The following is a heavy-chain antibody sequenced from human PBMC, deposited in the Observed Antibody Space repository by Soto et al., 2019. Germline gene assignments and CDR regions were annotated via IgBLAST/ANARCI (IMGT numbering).Heavy chain of an antibody. Sequence: QVQLVQPGAEVKKPGSSVKVSCKASGGTFSSYAISWVRQAPGQGLEWMGGIIPIFGTANYAQKFQGRVTITADESTSTAYMELSSLRSEDTAVYYCARVLEGAVAGIVAKTYYYGMDVWGQGTTVTVSS. J-gene: IGHJ6*02. D-gene: IGHD6-19*01. V-gene: IGHV1-69*01. CDR2: IIPIFGTA. CDR1: GGTFSSYA. CDR3: ARVLEGAVAGIVAKTYYYGMDV.